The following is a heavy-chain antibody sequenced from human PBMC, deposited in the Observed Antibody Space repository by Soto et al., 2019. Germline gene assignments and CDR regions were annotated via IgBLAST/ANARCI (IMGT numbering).Heavy chain of an antibody. CDR1: GFNFSSYA. CDR3: TKGGAVKLPRYNWFDP. V-gene: IGHV3-23*01. Sequence: GSLRLSCATSGFNFSSYAMNWVRQAPGRGLEWVSGISVSGTYTYYRDSVKGRFTISRDNSKSTMFLQMNSLRAEDTAVYYCTKGGAVKLPRYNWFDPWGPGILDTVSS. D-gene: IGHD4-17*01. J-gene: IGHJ5*02. CDR2: ISVSGTYT.